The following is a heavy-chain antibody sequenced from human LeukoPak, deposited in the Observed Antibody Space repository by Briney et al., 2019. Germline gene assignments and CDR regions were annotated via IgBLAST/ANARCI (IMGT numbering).Heavy chain of an antibody. Sequence: AASVKVSCKASGYTFTGYYMHWVRQAPGQGLEWMGWINPNSGGTNYAQKFQGRVTMTRDTSISTAYMELSRLRSDDTAFYYCARDKQQWLVNFDYWGQGTLVTVSS. CDR3: ARDKQQWLVNFDY. CDR2: INPNSGGT. J-gene: IGHJ4*02. CDR1: GYTFTGYY. V-gene: IGHV1-2*02. D-gene: IGHD6-19*01.